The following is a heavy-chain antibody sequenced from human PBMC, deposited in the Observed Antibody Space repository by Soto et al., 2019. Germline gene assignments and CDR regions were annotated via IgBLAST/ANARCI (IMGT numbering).Heavy chain of an antibody. V-gene: IGHV3-72*01. J-gene: IGHJ4*02. CDR1: GFTFSDHY. CDR3: ARVGIQSN. CDR2: TRNKANSYTT. Sequence: EVQLVESGGGLVQPGGSPRLSCAASGFTFSDHYMDWVRQAPGKGLEWVGRTRNKANSYTTEYAASVKGRFTISRDDSKNSLYLQMNSLKTEDTAVYYCARVGIQSNWGQGTLVTVSS.